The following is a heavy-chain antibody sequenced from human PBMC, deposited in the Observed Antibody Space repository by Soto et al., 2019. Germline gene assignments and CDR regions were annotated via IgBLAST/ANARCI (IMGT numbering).Heavy chain of an antibody. CDR3: ARRGSGSYYNVCYGMDV. J-gene: IGHJ6*02. CDR1: GGSFSGYY. D-gene: IGHD3-10*01. CDR2: INHSGST. Sequence: PSXTLSLTCAVYGGSFSGYYWSWIRQPPVKGLEWIGEINHSGSTNYNPSLKSRVTISVDTSKNQFSLKLSSVTAADTAVYYCARRGSGSYYNVCYGMDVWGQGTTVTVSS. V-gene: IGHV4-34*01.